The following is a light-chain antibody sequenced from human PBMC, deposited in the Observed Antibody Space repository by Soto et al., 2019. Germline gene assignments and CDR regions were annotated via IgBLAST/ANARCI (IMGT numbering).Light chain of an antibody. CDR1: QSVSSNY. Sequence: EVMLTQSPGTLSLSPGERATLSCRASQSVSSNYLAWYQQKSGQAPRLLIYGASNRATGIPDRFSGSGYGTDFPLTIRRLEPDDFAVYYFQQYDTSPRTFGQGTKVEFK. CDR2: GAS. V-gene: IGKV3-20*01. CDR3: QQYDTSPRT. J-gene: IGKJ1*01.